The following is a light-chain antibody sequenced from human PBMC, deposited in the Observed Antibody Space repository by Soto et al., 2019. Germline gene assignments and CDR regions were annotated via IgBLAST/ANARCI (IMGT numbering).Light chain of an antibody. J-gene: IGKJ1*01. CDR3: QQYGSSPWT. V-gene: IGKV3-20*01. CDR1: QSVSSSF. CDR2: VAS. Sequence: IVWTQSPGTLSLSPGERATLSCRASQSVSSSFLAWYQQKPGQAPRLLIYVASSRATGIPDRFSGSESGTDFALTISRLEPQDLALYYCQQYGSSPWTFGQGPQVDI.